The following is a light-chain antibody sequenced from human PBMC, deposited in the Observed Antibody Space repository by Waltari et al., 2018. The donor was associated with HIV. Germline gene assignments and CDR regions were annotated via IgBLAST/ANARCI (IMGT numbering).Light chain of an antibody. CDR2: SNK. Sequence: QSVLTQPPSASGTPGQRVTISCSGSSSNIGSNTVNWYQQLPGTAPKLLIYSNKQRPSGVPDRFSGSKSGTSASLAISGLQSEDEADYYCTAWDASLSVWVFGGGTKLTVL. CDR3: TAWDASLSVWV. J-gene: IGLJ3*02. V-gene: IGLV1-44*01. CDR1: SSNIGSNT.